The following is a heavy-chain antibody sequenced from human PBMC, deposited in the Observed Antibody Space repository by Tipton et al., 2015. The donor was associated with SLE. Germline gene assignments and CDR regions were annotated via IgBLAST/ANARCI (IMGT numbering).Heavy chain of an antibody. D-gene: IGHD6-13*01. J-gene: IGHJ5*02. CDR3: ARLSSIWYKAFDP. V-gene: IGHV4-39*01. CDR1: GCSISSSSYY. Sequence: TLSLTCTVSGCSISSSSYYWGGIRQPPVKGLEWIGSVYYSGSNYYNPSLKSRVTISVDTSKNQFSLQLSSVTAADTAVYYCARLSSIWYKAFDPWGQGTLVTVSS. CDR2: VYYSGSN.